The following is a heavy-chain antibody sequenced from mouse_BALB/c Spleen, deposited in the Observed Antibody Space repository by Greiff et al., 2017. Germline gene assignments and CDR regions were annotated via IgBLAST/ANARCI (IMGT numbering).Heavy chain of an antibody. Sequence: EVKVVESGGGLVQPGGSLKLSCAASGFTFSSYTMSWVRQTPEKRLEWVAYISNGGGSTYYPDTVKGRFTISRDNAKNTLYLQMSSLKSEDTAMYYCARHGGNYFDYWGQGTTLTVSS. V-gene: IGHV5-12-2*01. CDR2: ISNGGGST. CDR1: GFTFSSYT. CDR3: ARHGGNYFDY. J-gene: IGHJ2*01.